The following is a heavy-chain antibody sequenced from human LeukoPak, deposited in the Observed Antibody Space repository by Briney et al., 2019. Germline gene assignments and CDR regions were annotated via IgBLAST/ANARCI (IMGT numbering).Heavy chain of an antibody. D-gene: IGHD3-22*01. Sequence: GGSLRLSCAASGFTVRTNYMSWVRQAPGKGLDWVSVIYSGGSTYYPDSVKGRFTISRDNSKNTLYLQMNSLRAEDTAVYYCASSVTYYYDSSGYYWGQGTLVTVSS. CDR1: GFTVRTNY. CDR2: IYSGGST. V-gene: IGHV3-53*01. CDR3: ASSVTYYYDSSGYY. J-gene: IGHJ4*02.